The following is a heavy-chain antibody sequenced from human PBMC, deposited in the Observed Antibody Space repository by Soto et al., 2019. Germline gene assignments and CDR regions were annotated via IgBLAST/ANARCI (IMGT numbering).Heavy chain of an antibody. CDR3: ATDATTGRAG. J-gene: IGHJ4*02. CDR2: IIPILGIG. Sequence: QVQLVQSGAEVKKPGSSVKVSCKASGGTFSSYTISWVRQAPGQGLEWRGRIIPILGIGNYAQKFQGRVTMTGNKSTSPAYMERRRLRSEDAAVYYCATDATTGRAGWGQGTLVTVSS. D-gene: IGHD4-4*01. V-gene: IGHV1-69*08. CDR1: GGTFSSYT.